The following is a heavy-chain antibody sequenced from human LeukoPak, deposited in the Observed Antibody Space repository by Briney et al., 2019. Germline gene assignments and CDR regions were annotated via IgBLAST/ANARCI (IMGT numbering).Heavy chain of an antibody. V-gene: IGHV3-48*02. Sequence: GGSLRLSCAASGFTFSSYSMNWVRQARGEGLEWVSYNSSSSSIIYYADSVKGRFTISRDNAKNSLYLQMNSLRDDDTAVYYCARDRGTDYWGQGTLVTVSS. D-gene: IGHD3-16*01. J-gene: IGHJ4*02. CDR1: GFTFSSYS. CDR2: NSSSSSII. CDR3: ARDRGTDY.